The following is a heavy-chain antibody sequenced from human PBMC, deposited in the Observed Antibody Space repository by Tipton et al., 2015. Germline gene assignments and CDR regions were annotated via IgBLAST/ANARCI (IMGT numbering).Heavy chain of an antibody. Sequence: TLSLTCTVSGGSVSSGSYYWSWIRQPPGKGLEWIGYISFSDTPHYNPSLKSRITISLNTSKNQFSLKMSSVTAADTAVYFCARDLEHGMDVGGQGTTVTVS. CDR2: ISFSDTP. CDR1: GGSVSSGSYY. CDR3: ARDLEHGMDV. J-gene: IGHJ6*02. V-gene: IGHV4-61*01.